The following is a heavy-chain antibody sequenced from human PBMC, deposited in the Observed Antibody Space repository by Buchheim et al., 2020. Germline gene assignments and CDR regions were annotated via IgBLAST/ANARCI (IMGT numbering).Heavy chain of an antibody. V-gene: IGHV1-46*01. CDR2: INPSGGST. Sequence: QVQLVQSGAEVKKPGASVKVSCKASGYTFTSYYMHWVRQAPGQGLEWMGIINPSGGSTSYAQKFQGTVTMTRATSTSTVYMELSSLRSEDTAVYYCARDRPSDYYDSSGYYPDYWGQGTL. CDR3: ARDRPSDYYDSSGYYPDY. CDR1: GYTFTSYY. J-gene: IGHJ4*02. D-gene: IGHD3-22*01.